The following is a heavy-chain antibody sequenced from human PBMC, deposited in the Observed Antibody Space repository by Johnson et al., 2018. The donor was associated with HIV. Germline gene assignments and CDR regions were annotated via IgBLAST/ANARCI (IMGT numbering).Heavy chain of an antibody. CDR2: IRSKANSYAT. Sequence: VQLVESGGGLVQPGGSLKLSCAASGFTFSGSAMHWVRQASWKGLEWVGRIRSKANSYATAYAASVKGRFTISRDDSKNTAYLQMNSLKTEDTAVYYCTSGKSWLAVDAFDIWGQGTMVTVSS. CDR3: TSGKSWLAVDAFDI. J-gene: IGHJ3*02. V-gene: IGHV3-73*01. D-gene: IGHD6-19*01. CDR1: GFTFSGSA.